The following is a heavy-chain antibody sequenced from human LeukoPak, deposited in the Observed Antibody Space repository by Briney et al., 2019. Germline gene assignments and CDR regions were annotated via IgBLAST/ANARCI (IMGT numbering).Heavy chain of an antibody. CDR1: GGTFSSYA. CDR2: IIPLFGTA. J-gene: IGHJ5*02. V-gene: IGHV1-69*05. D-gene: IGHD5-18*01. Sequence: SVKVSCKASGGTFSSYAISWVRQASGQGLEWMGGIIPLFGTANYAQKFQGRVTITTDESTSTAYMELSSLRSEDTAVYYCASFGSYGSDWFDPWGQGTLVTVSS. CDR3: ASFGSYGSDWFDP.